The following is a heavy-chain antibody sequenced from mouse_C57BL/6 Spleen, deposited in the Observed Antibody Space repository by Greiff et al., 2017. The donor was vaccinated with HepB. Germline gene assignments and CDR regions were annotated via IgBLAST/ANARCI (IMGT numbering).Heavy chain of an antibody. J-gene: IGHJ1*03. CDR3: ARGHYYGSSYWYFDV. Sequence: QQSCKASGYTFTSYWMHWVKQRPGQGLEWIGEIDPSDSYTNYNQKFKGKSTLTVDKSSSTAYMQLSSLTSEDSAVYYCARGHYYGSSYWYFDVWGTGTTVTVSS. CDR1: GYTFTSYW. V-gene: IGHV1-69*01. CDR2: IDPSDSYT. D-gene: IGHD1-1*01.